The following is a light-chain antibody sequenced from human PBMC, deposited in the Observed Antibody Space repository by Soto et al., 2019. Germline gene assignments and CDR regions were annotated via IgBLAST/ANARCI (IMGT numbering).Light chain of an antibody. CDR2: RAS. CDR3: LQYHNLWA. CDR1: QNIYYN. V-gene: IGKV3-15*01. J-gene: IGKJ1*01. Sequence: IVMTQSPATLSVSPGESATLSCRASQNIYYNVAWYQHRPGQAPRLLIYRASTRATGVPARFGGSGSGTEFTLTISSLQSEDFTVYSCLQYHNLWAFGQGTKVDI.